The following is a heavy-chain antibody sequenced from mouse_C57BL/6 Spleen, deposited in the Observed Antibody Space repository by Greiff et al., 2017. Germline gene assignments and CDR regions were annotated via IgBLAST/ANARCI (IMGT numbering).Heavy chain of an antibody. D-gene: IGHD4-1*01. CDR2: ISSGSSTI. CDR3: ARTNWVPYYLDY. CDR1: GFTFSDYG. V-gene: IGHV5-17*01. J-gene: IGHJ2*01. Sequence: EVHLVVSGGGLVKPGGSLKLSCAASGFTFSDYGMHWVRQAPEKGLEWVAYISSGSSTIYYADTVKGRFTISRDNAKNTLFLQMTSLRSEDTAMYYCARTNWVPYYLDYWGQGTTLTVSS.